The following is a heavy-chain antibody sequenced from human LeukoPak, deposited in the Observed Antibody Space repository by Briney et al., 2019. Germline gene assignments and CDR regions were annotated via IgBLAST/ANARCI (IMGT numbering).Heavy chain of an antibody. Sequence: ASVKVSCKASGYTFTSYGISWVRQAPGQGLEWMGWICAYNGNTNYAQKLQGRVTMTTDTSTSTAYMELRSLRSDDTAVYYCARDLVSVRYGSGSLPPGYWGQGTLVTVSS. CDR3: ARDLVSVRYGSGSLPPGY. CDR1: GYTFTSYG. CDR2: ICAYNGNT. V-gene: IGHV1-18*04. J-gene: IGHJ4*02. D-gene: IGHD3-10*01.